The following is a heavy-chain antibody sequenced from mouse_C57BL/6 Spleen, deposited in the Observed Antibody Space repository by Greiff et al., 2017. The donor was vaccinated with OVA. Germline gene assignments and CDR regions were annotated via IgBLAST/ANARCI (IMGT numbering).Heavy chain of an antibody. D-gene: IGHD3-2*02. CDR3: ARSGQLRPSYAMDY. J-gene: IGHJ4*01. V-gene: IGHV1-18*01. Sequence: SGPELVKPGASVKIPCKASGYTFTDYNMDWVKQSHGKSLEWIGDINPNNGGTIYNQKFKGKATLTVDKSSSTAYMELRSLTSEDTAVYYCARSGQLRPSYAMDYWGQGTSVTVSS. CDR2: INPNNGGT. CDR1: GYTFTDYN.